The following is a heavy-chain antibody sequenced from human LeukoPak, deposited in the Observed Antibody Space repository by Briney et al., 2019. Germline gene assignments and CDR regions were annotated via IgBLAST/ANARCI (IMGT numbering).Heavy chain of an antibody. CDR2: INPSGGST. D-gene: IGHD1-26*01. V-gene: IGHV1-46*01. CDR1: GYSFISYG. CDR3: AREGEGAD. Sequence: GASVKVSCKASGYSFISYGISWVRQAPGQGLEWMGIINPSGGSTSYAQKFQGRVTMTRDTSTSTVYMELSSLRSEDTAVYYCAREGEGADWGQGTLVTVSS. J-gene: IGHJ4*02.